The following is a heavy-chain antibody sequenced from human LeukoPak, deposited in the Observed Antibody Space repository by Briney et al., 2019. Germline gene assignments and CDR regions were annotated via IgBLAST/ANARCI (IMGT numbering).Heavy chain of an antibody. CDR2: INPNSGGT. D-gene: IGHD3-9*01. CDR3: ARAIRYFDPYYGMDV. V-gene: IGHV1-2*02. CDR1: GYTFTGYY. Sequence: ASVKVSCKASGYTFTGYYMHWVRQAPGQGLEWMGWINPNSGGTNYAQKFQGRVTMTRDTSISTAYMELSRLRSDDTAVYYCARAIRYFDPYYGMDVWSQGTTVTVSS. J-gene: IGHJ6*02.